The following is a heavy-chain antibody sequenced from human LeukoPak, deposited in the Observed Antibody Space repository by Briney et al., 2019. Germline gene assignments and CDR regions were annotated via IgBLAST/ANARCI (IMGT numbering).Heavy chain of an antibody. CDR1: GGSLSSYY. D-gene: IGHD2-2*01. J-gene: IGHJ5*02. Sequence: SETLSLTCTVSGGSLSSYYWSWIRQPPGKGLEWIGYIYYSGSTNYNPSLKSRVTISVDTSKNQFSLKLSSVTAADTAVYYCAREETLGYCSSTSCYNWFDPWGQGTLVTVSS. CDR2: IYYSGST. V-gene: IGHV4-59*01. CDR3: AREETLGYCSSTSCYNWFDP.